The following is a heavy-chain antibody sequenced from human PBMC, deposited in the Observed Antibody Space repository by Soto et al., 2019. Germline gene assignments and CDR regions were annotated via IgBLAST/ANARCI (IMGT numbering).Heavy chain of an antibody. J-gene: IGHJ6*02. V-gene: IGHV4-39*01. D-gene: IGHD3-3*01. Sequence: SETLSLTCTVSGGSIVSSSYYWCWIRQPPGKGLEWIGSIYYSGSTYYNPSLKSRVTISVDTSKNQFSLKLSSVTAADTAVYYCARHRYYDFWSGYYNYYYYGMDVWGQGTTVTVSS. CDR2: IYYSGST. CDR3: ARHRYYDFWSGYYNYYYYGMDV. CDR1: GGSIVSSSYY.